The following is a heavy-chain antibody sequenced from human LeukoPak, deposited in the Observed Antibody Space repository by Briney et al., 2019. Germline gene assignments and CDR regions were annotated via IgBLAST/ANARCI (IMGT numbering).Heavy chain of an antibody. Sequence: PGGSLRLSCAASGFTFSSYGMHWVRQAPGKGLEWVAFIRYDGSNKYYADSVKGRFTISRDNFKNTLYLQMNSLRAEDTAVYYCAKDHDDFWSGYYGNYFDYWGQGTLVTVSS. CDR2: IRYDGSNK. CDR1: GFTFSSYG. J-gene: IGHJ4*02. CDR3: AKDHDDFWSGYYGNYFDY. V-gene: IGHV3-30*02. D-gene: IGHD3-3*01.